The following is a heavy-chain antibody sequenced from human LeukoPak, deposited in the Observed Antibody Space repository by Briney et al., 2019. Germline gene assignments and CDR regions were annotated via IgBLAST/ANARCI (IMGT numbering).Heavy chain of an antibody. CDR2: FDPEDGET. V-gene: IGHV1-24*01. CDR1: GYTLTELS. J-gene: IGHJ3*02. Sequence: ASVKVSCKVSGYTLTELSMHWVRQAPGKGLGWMGGFDPEDGETIYAQKFQGRVTMTEDTSTDTAYMELSSLRSEDTAVYYCASLYTAMVRGAFDIWGQGTMVTVSS. CDR3: ASLYTAMVRGAFDI. D-gene: IGHD5-18*01.